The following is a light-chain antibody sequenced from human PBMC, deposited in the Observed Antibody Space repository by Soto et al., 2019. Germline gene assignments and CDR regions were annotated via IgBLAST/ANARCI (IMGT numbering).Light chain of an antibody. CDR1: SSNIGSNY. CDR3: QAWDSSTENV. CDR2: RNN. V-gene: IGLV1-47*01. J-gene: IGLJ1*01. Sequence: QSVLTQPPSASGTPGQRVTISCSGSSSNIGSNYVYWYQQLPGTAPTNLLYRNNQRPSGVPDRFSGSNSGNTATLTISGTQAMDEADYYCQAWDSSTENVFGTGTKLTVL.